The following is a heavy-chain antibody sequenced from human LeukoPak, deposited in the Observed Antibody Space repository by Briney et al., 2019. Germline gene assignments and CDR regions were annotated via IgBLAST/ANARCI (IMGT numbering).Heavy chain of an antibody. CDR1: GGSISSGSYY. CDR2: IYTSGST. CDR3: ARDYCSSTSCYTAVGP. V-gene: IGHV4-61*02. D-gene: IGHD2-2*02. J-gene: IGHJ5*02. Sequence: PSQTLSLTCTVSGGSISSGSYYWSWIRQPAGKGLEWIGRIYTSGSTNYNPSLKSRVTISVDTSKNQFSLKLSSVTAADTAVYYCARDYCSSTSCYTAVGPWGQGTLVTVSS.